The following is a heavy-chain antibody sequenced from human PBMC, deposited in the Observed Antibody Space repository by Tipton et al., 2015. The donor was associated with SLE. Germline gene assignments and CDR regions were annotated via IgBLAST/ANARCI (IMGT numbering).Heavy chain of an antibody. V-gene: IGHV4-31*03. D-gene: IGHD3-3*01. CDR2: IYYSGST. Sequence: TLSLTCTVSGGSVSSGSYYWAWIRQPPGKGPEWIGTIYYSGSTYYYPSLKSRVTITVDTSKNQFSLKLSTVTAADTDVYHCAIYYDFWSGYGLGNRGWFDPWGQGTLVTVSS. J-gene: IGHJ5*02. CDR3: AIYYDFWSGYGLGNRGWFDP. CDR1: GGSVSSGSYY.